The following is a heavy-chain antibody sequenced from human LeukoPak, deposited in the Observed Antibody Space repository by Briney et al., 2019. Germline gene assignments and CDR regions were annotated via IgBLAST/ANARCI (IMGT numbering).Heavy chain of an antibody. CDR2: ISPRGGSI. D-gene: IGHD6-19*01. V-gene: IGHV3-11*01. CDR1: GFTFSDYY. CDR3: AAGRDIAVAGPGGYFDY. J-gene: IGHJ4*02. Sequence: GRSLRLSCAASGFTFSDYYMNWIRQAPGKGLEWVSYISPRGGSIYSADSVKGRFTNSRDNAENALLQQMNGLAADDTAGYYCAAGRDIAVAGPGGYFDYWGQGTLASVSS.